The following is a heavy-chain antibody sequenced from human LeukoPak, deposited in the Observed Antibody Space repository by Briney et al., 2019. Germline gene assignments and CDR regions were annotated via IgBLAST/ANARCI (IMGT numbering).Heavy chain of an antibody. Sequence: ASVKVSCKASGYTFTSYGISWVRQAPGQGLEWMGWISAYNGNTNYAQKLQGRVTMTTDTSTSTAYMELRSLRSDDTAVYYCARAGKYCSGRRCYSNWFDPWGQGTLVTVSS. D-gene: IGHD2-15*01. CDR2: ISAYNGNT. J-gene: IGHJ5*02. CDR1: GYTFTSYG. CDR3: ARAGKYCSGRRCYSNWFDP. V-gene: IGHV1-18*01.